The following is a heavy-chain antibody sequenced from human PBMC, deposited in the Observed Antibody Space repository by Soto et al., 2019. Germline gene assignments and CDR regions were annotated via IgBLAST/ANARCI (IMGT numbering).Heavy chain of an antibody. CDR2: IGPSVVGT. D-gene: IGHD3-10*01. V-gene: IGHV3-23*01. CDR3: AKRSELRGPLDS. J-gene: IGHJ4*02. Sequence: GGSLRLSCAASGFTFSAYALSWVRQAPGKGLEWVSAIGPSVVGTYYADSVKGRFTISRDNSRDTLYLQMNSLRAEDTAVYYCAKRSELRGPLDSWGQGVLVTVSS. CDR1: GFTFSAYA.